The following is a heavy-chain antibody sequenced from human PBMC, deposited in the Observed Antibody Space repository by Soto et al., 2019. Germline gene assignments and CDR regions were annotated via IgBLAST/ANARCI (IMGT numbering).Heavy chain of an antibody. CDR3: ARDGSGWGRYAFDI. J-gene: IGHJ3*02. Sequence: ASVKVSCKASGYTFTSYAMHWVRQAPGQRLEWMGWINAGNGNTKYSQKFQGXVTIXXXXSASTAYMELSSLRSEDTAVYYCARDGSGWGRYAFDIWGQGTMVTVSS. CDR1: GYTFTSYA. CDR2: INAGNGNT. D-gene: IGHD6-19*01. V-gene: IGHV1-3*01.